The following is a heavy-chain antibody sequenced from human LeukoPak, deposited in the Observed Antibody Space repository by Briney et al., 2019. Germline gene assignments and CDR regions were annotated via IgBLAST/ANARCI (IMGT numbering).Heavy chain of an antibody. CDR1: GYTFTSYG. D-gene: IGHD3-10*01. CDR2: ISAYNGNT. J-gene: IGHJ6*02. CDR3: ARDFYYGSGSSTGMDV. Sequence: ASVKVSFKASGYTFTSYGISWVRQAPGQGLEWMGWISAYNGNTNYAQKLQGRVTMTTDTSTSTAYMELRSLRSDDTAVYYCARDFYYGSGSSTGMDVWGQGTTVTVSS. V-gene: IGHV1-18*01.